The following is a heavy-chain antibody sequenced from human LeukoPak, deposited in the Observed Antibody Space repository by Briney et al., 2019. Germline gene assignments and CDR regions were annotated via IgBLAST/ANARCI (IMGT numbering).Heavy chain of an antibody. CDR2: INTNAGNP. CDR1: GYTFTNYG. D-gene: IGHD3-10*01. Sequence: ASVKVSCKASGYTFTNYGLSWVRQAPGQGLEWMGWINTNAGNPKSAQGFTERFVFSLDASVSTAYLQISSLKAADTAVYYCARSYGAFEGATYYYYGMDVWGQGTTVTVSS. V-gene: IGHV7-4-1*02. CDR3: ARSYGAFEGATYYYYGMDV. J-gene: IGHJ6*02.